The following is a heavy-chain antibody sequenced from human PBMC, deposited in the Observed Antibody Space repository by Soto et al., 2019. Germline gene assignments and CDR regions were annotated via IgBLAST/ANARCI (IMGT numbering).Heavy chain of an antibody. Sequence: PGGSLRLSCAASGFTFSSYAMSWVRQAPGKGLEWVSAISGSGGSTYYADSVKGRFTISRDNSKNTLYLQMNSLRAEDTAVYYCAKDLKRMVYAIRDFKGYYYGMDVWGQGTTVTVSS. V-gene: IGHV3-23*01. CDR1: GFTFSSYA. D-gene: IGHD2-8*01. CDR3: AKDLKRMVYAIRDFKGYYYGMDV. CDR2: ISGSGGST. J-gene: IGHJ6*02.